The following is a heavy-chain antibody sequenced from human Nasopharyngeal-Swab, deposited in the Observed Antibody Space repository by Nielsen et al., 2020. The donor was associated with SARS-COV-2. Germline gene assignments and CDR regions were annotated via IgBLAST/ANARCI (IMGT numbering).Heavy chain of an antibody. Sequence: WVRQPPGQGLEWMGSINTNTGNPTYAQGFTGRFVFSLDTSVSTAYLQISSLKAEDTAVYYCARDRESLNIVVVPAARTYYFDYWGQGTLVTVSS. J-gene: IGHJ4*02. D-gene: IGHD2-2*01. CDR3: ARDRESLNIVVVPAARTYYFDY. V-gene: IGHV7-4-1*02. CDR2: INTNTGNP.